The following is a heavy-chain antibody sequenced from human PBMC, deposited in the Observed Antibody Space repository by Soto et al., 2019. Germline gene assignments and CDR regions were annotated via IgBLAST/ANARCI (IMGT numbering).Heavy chain of an antibody. V-gene: IGHV3-9*01. Sequence: GGSLRLSCAASGFTFDDYAMHWVRQAPGKGLEWVSGISWNSGSIGYADSVKGRFTISRDNAKNSLYLQVNSLRAEDTALYYCAKDKRIAVAGTWTAFDIWGQGTMVTVSS. J-gene: IGHJ3*02. D-gene: IGHD6-19*01. CDR2: ISWNSGSI. CDR3: AKDKRIAVAGTWTAFDI. CDR1: GFTFDDYA.